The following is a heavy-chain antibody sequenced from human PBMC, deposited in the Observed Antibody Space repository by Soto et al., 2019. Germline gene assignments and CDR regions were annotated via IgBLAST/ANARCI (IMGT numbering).Heavy chain of an antibody. J-gene: IGHJ4*02. CDR1: GFTFSSYA. CDR3: ASAGYSYGFDY. CDR2: ISYDGSNK. D-gene: IGHD5-18*01. Sequence: GGSLRLSCAASGFTFSSYAMHWVRQAPGKGLEWVAVISYDGSNKYYADSVKGRFTISRDNSKNTLYLQMNSLRAEDTAVYYCASAGYSYGFDYWGQGTLVTVS. V-gene: IGHV3-30-3*01.